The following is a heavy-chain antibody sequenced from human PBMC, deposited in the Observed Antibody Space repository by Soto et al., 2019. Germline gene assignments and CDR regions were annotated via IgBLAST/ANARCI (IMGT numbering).Heavy chain of an antibody. CDR2: MSGSGDRI. Sequence: DVQVLESGGDLVQPGESLRLSCAASGVTFSNYAMTWVRQAPGKGLEWVSTMSGSGDRIYYADSVKGRFTISRDNSNNTLCLEMNSLRADDWAVYYCATGRQMGYWRQGTLVIFSS. D-gene: IGHD7-27*01. CDR3: ATGRQMGY. J-gene: IGHJ4*02. CDR1: GVTFSNYA. V-gene: IGHV3-23*01.